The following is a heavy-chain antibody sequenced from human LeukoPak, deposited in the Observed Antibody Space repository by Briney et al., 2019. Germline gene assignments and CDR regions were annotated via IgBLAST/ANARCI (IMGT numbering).Heavy chain of an antibody. Sequence: PGGSLRLSCAASGFXFSSHAISWVRQAPGKGLEWVSGISGSGGSTYYADSVKGRFTISRDNSKNTLYVQMNSLRAEDTAVYYCAKGRAGIDYWGQGTLVIVSS. CDR3: AKGRAGIDY. D-gene: IGHD6-19*01. J-gene: IGHJ4*02. CDR1: GFXFSSHA. CDR2: ISGSGGST. V-gene: IGHV3-23*01.